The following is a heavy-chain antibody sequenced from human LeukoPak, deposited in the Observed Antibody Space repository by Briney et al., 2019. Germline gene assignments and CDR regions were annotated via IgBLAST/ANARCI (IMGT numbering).Heavy chain of an antibody. Sequence: GRPLRLSCAASGFTFSTYAMHRVRQAPGKGLEWVAVISNDGGDKYYADSVRGRFTISRDNSKNTLSLQMNSLRTEDTAVYYCARDSAVTIFFSPLMDVWGQGTTVTVSS. J-gene: IGHJ6*02. D-gene: IGHD3-9*01. CDR2: ISNDGGDK. V-gene: IGHV3-30-3*01. CDR3: ARDSAVTIFFSPLMDV. CDR1: GFTFSTYA.